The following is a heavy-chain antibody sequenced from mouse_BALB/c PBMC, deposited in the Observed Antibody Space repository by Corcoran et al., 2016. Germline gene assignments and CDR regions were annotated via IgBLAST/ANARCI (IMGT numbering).Heavy chain of an antibody. CDR2: INPYNDGT. CDR1: GYTFTSYV. D-gene: IGHD1-1*01. Sequence: EVQLQQSGPELVKPGASVKMSCQASGYTFTSYVMHWVKQKPGQGLEWIGYINPYNDGTKYNEKFKGKATLTSDKSSSTAYMELSSLTSEDSAVYYCARGVGYGSMDYWGQGTSVTVSS. J-gene: IGHJ4*01. V-gene: IGHV1S136*01. CDR3: ARGVGYGSMDY.